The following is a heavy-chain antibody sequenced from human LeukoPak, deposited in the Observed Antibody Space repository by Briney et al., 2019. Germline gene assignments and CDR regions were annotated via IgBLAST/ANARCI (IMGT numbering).Heavy chain of an antibody. CDR2: ISSSGSTI. J-gene: IGHJ4*02. CDR1: GFTFGDYY. CDR3: AKDRSIGTYYTFDH. Sequence: PGGSLRLSCAASGFTFGDYYMSWIRRAPGKGLEWVSYISSSGSTIYYADSVKGRFTISRDNAKNSLYLQMSSLTAADTAVYYCAKDRSIGTYYTFDHWGQGTLVTVSS. V-gene: IGHV3-11*01. D-gene: IGHD1-26*01.